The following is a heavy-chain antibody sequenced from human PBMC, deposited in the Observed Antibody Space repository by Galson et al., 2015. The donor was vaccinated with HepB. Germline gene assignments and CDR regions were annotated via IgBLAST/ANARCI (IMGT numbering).Heavy chain of an antibody. CDR2: IIPIFGTA. Sequence: SVKVSCKASGGTFSSYAISWVRQAPGQGLEWMGGIIPIFGTANYAQKFQGRVTITADESTSTAYMELSSLRSEDTAVYYCARDTINLPYGDYVYYYYMDVWGKGTTVTVSS. CDR3: ARDTINLPYGDYVYYYYMDV. V-gene: IGHV1-69*13. CDR1: GGTFSSYA. J-gene: IGHJ6*03. D-gene: IGHD4-17*01.